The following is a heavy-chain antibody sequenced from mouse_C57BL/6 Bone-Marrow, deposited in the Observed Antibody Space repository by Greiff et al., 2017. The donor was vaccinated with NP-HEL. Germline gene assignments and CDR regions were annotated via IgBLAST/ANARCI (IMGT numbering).Heavy chain of an antibody. CDR1: GYSFTGYF. V-gene: IGHV1-20*01. Sequence: EVQLQQSGPELVKPGDSVKISCKASGYSFTGYFMNWVMQSHGKSLEWIGRINPYNGDTFYNQKFKGKATLTVDKSSSTAHMELRSLTSEDSAVYYCARGDYYGISHYYAMDYWGQGTSVTVSS. CDR3: ARGDYYGISHYYAMDY. CDR2: INPYNGDT. J-gene: IGHJ4*01. D-gene: IGHD1-1*01.